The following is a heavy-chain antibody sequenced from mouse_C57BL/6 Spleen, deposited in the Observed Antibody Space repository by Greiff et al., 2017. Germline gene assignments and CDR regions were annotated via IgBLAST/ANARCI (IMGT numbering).Heavy chain of an antibody. CDR2: INPYNGGT. Sequence: EVQLQQSGPVLVKPGASVKMSCKASGYTFTDYYMNWVKQSHGKSLEWIGVINPYNGGTSYNQKFKGKATLTVDKSSSTAYMELSSLTSEDSAVYYCAPNDYDGTWFAYWGQGTLVTVSA. CDR3: APNDYDGTWFAY. V-gene: IGHV1-19*01. D-gene: IGHD2-4*01. CDR1: GYTFTDYY. J-gene: IGHJ3*01.